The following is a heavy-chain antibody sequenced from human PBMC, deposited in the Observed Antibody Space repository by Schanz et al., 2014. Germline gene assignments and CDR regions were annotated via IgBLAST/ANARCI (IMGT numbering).Heavy chain of an antibody. Sequence: VQLLESGGGLVQPGRSLRLSCAASGFAFSVYGMHWVRQAPGKGPEWVALISNDGSIKYYADSVEGRFTISRDNSRNTLYLQMNSLRTEDTAVYYCARDSRPNYDFLTAYYSIDYWGQGTLVTVSS. CDR2: ISNDGSIK. V-gene: IGHV3-30*19. D-gene: IGHD3-9*01. J-gene: IGHJ4*02. CDR1: GFAFSVYG. CDR3: ARDSRPNYDFLTAYYSIDY.